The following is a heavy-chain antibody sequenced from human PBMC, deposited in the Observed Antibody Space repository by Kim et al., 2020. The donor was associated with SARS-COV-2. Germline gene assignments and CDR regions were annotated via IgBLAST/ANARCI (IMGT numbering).Heavy chain of an antibody. CDR3: ARVRKNSQITPLASRRSYWYFDL. Sequence: SQTLSLTCAISGDSVSSNSAAWNWIRQSPSRGLEWLGRTYYRSKWYNDYAVSVKSRITINPDTSKNQFSLQLNSVTPEDTAVYYCARVRKNSQITPLASRRSYWYFDLWGRGTLVTVSS. CDR2: TYYRSKWYN. CDR1: GDSVSSNSAA. D-gene: IGHD2-21*01. J-gene: IGHJ2*01. V-gene: IGHV6-1*01.